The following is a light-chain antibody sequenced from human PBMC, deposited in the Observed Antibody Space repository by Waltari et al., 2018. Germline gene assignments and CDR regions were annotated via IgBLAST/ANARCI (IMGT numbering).Light chain of an antibody. J-gene: IGLJ2*01. CDR3: CSYAGGTASIL. CDR2: EDT. Sequence: QSALTQPASVSGSPGPSITLSCTGTSSDVGSHNLVSWYQHHPGKAPKPMIYEDTQRPSGVSNRFSGSKSGNTASLTISGLQAEDEADYYCCSYAGGTASILLGGGTKLTVL. CDR1: SSDVGSHNL. V-gene: IGLV2-23*01.